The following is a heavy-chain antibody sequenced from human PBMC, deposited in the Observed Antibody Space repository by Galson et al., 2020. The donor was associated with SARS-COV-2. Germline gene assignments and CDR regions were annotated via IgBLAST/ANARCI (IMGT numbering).Heavy chain of an antibody. J-gene: IGHJ4*02. CDR1: GFTFDDYA. CDR2: ISWNSGRT. D-gene: IGHD6-13*01. Sequence: GGSLRLSCAASGFTFDDYAMHWVRQAPGKGLEWVSGISWNSGRTGYADSVKGRFTISRDNAKNSLYLQMNSLRAEDTALYYCVKDVQSFLAATGTSFCDYWGQGALVTVAS. V-gene: IGHV3-9*01. CDR3: VKDVQSFLAATGTSFCDY.